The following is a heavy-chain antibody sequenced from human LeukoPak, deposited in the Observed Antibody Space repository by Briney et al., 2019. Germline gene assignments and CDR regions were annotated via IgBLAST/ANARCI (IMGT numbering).Heavy chain of an antibody. CDR3: ARETSDIVVVPAAPDWYAFDI. J-gene: IGHJ3*02. D-gene: IGHD2-2*01. CDR1: GYTFTSYY. CDR2: INPSGGST. Sequence: ASVKVSCKASGYTFTSYYMHWVRQAPGQGLEWMGIINPSGGSTSYAQKLQGRVTMTRDTSTSTVYMELSSLRSEDTAVYYCARETSDIVVVPAAPDWYAFDIWGQGTMVTVSS. V-gene: IGHV1-46*01.